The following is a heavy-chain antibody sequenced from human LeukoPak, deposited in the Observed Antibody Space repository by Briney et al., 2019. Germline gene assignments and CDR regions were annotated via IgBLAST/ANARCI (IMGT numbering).Heavy chain of an antibody. V-gene: IGHV3-7*01. CDR1: GFTFSSYW. CDR2: IKADGSEK. CDR3: ARVRLSGYCSDTGCYARFGYFDY. J-gene: IGHJ4*02. Sequence: PGGSLRLSCAASGFTFSSYWMTWVRQAPGKGLEWVANIKADGSEKYYVGSVKGRFTISRDNAKKSLYLQMHSLRAEDTAVYYCARVRLSGYCSDTGCYARFGYFDYWGQGTLVPVSS. D-gene: IGHD2-2*03.